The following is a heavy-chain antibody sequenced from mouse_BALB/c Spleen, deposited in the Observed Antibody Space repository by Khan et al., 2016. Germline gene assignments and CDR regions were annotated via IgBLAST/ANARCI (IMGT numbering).Heavy chain of an antibody. CDR2: INYSGST. CDR3: ARLERAWFAY. CDR1: VYSITSDYA. V-gene: IGHV3-2*02. J-gene: IGHJ3*01. Sequence: EVKLEESGPGLVKPSQSLSLTCTVTVYSITSDYAWNWIRQFPGNKLEWMGYINYSGSTSYNPSLKSRISITRDTSKNQSFLQLNSVTTEDTATYYCARLERAWFAYWGQGTLVTVSA.